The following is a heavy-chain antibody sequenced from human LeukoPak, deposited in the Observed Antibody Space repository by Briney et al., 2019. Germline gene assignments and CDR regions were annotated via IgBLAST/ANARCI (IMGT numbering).Heavy chain of an antibody. CDR3: ARGQGRGCSGGSCYYYYYGMDV. D-gene: IGHD2-15*01. Sequence: PSETLSLTCAVYGGSFSGYYWSWIRQPPGKGLEWIGEINHSGSTNYNPSLKSRVTISVDTSKNQFSLKLSPVTAADTAVYYCARGQGRGCSGGSCYYYYYGMDVWGKGTTVTVSS. CDR1: GGSFSGYY. CDR2: INHSGST. V-gene: IGHV4-34*01. J-gene: IGHJ6*04.